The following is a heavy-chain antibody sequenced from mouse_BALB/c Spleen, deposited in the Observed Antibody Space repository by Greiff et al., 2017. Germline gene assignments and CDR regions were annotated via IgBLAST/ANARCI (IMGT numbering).Heavy chain of an antibody. V-gene: IGHV2-4-1*01. CDR2: IWSGGST. CDR1: GFSLTSYG. J-gene: IGHJ4*01. Sequence: VQLQQSGPGLVQPSQSLSITCTASGFSLTSYGVHWVRQSPGKGLEWLGVIWSGGSTDYNAAFISRLSISKDNSKSQVFFKMSSMQADDTAIYYCARNQDGRPIDYWGQGTSVTVSS. CDR3: ARNQDGRPIDY. D-gene: IGHD3-1*01.